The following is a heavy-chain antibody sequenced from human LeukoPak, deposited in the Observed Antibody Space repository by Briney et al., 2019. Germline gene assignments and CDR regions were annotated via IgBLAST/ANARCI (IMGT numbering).Heavy chain of an antibody. CDR3: ARVRGSSDY. V-gene: IGHV4-61*01. D-gene: IGHD1-26*01. J-gene: IGHJ4*02. CDR2: IYYSGST. Sequence: SETLSLTRSVSGGSVSSGSYYWSWIRQPPGKGLELIGYIYYSGSTNYNPSLTSRVTISVDMSKNQFSLKLTSVTTADTAVYYCARVRGSSDYWGQGALVTVSS. CDR1: GGSVSSGSYY.